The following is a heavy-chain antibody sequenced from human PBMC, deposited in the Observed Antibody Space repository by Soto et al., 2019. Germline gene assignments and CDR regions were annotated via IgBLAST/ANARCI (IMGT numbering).Heavy chain of an antibody. V-gene: IGHV3-33*01. J-gene: IGHJ6*02. D-gene: IGHD2-15*01. CDR1: GFTFSSYG. Sequence: QVQLVESGGGVVQPGRSLRLSCAASGFTFSSYGMHWVRQAPGKGLEWVAVIWYDGSNKYYADSVKGRFTISRDNSKNTLYLQMNSLRAEDTAVYYCPREVVAATGYYGMDVWGQGTTVTVSS. CDR2: IWYDGSNK. CDR3: PREVVAATGYYGMDV.